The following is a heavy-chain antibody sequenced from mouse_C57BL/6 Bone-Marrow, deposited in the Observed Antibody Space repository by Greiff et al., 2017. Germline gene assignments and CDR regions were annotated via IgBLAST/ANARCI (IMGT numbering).Heavy chain of an antibody. J-gene: IGHJ4*01. CDR2: IDPNSGGT. CDR3: ARRNYYYGSSGDAMDY. D-gene: IGHD1-1*01. CDR1: GYTFTSYW. Sequence: QVQLQQPGAELVKPGASVKLSCKASGYTFTSYWMHWVKQRPGRGLEWIGRIDPNSGGTKYNEKFKSKATLTVDKPSSTAYMQLSSLTSEDSAVYYCARRNYYYGSSGDAMDYWGQGTSVTVSS. V-gene: IGHV1-72*01.